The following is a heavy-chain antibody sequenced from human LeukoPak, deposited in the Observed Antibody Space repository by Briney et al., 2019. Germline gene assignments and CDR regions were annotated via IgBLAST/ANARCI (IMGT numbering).Heavy chain of an antibody. Sequence: GASVKVSCKASGYTFTSYGISWVRQAPGQGLEWMGWINPNSGGTNYAQKFQGWVTMTRDTSISTAYMELSRLRSDDTAVYYCARDPRPSFRSSLDYYYYGMDVWGQGTTVTVSS. CDR2: INPNSGGT. CDR3: ARDPRPSFRSSLDYYYYGMDV. CDR1: GYTFTSYG. J-gene: IGHJ6*02. D-gene: IGHD3-3*01. V-gene: IGHV1-2*04.